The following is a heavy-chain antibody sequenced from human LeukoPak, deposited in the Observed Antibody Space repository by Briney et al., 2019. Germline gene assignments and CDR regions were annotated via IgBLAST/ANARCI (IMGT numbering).Heavy chain of an antibody. J-gene: IGHJ4*02. Sequence: ASVKVSCKASGYTFTGYYMHWVRQTPGQGHEWMGWINTNSGGTNYAQKFKGRVTITRDTSISTSYMKLTRLTSEDRPFYYCARGSIRGSYKATFDYWGQGTLVTVSS. CDR3: ARGSIRGSYKATFDY. V-gene: IGHV1-2*02. CDR2: INTNSGGT. CDR1: GYTFTGYY. D-gene: IGHD1-26*01.